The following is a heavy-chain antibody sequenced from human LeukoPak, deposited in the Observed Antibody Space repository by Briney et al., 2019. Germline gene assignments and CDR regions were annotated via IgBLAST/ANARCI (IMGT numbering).Heavy chain of an antibody. CDR3: ARDKRHSYGKYFDP. CDR2: ISLGNT. D-gene: IGHD5-18*01. J-gene: IGHJ4*02. Sequence: SSETPSLTCSLSGDTLSTYYWNWIRQTPGRGLEWIGHISLGNTEYNPSLKSRVTISVDTSKNEFYLRLTSVTAADTALYFCARDKRHSYGKYFDPWSQGTLVSVSS. CDR1: GDTLSTYY. V-gene: IGHV4-59*12.